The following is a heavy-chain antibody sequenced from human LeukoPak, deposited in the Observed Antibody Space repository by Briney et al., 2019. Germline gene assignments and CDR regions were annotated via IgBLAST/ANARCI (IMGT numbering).Heavy chain of an antibody. Sequence: PSETLSLTCTVSGASISSGDYYWSWIRQHPGKGLEWIGYSYNSGSTYYNPSLKSRITISVDTSQSQFSLKLNSVTAADTAVYFCARAYSPSSLYFDYWGQGTLVTVSS. CDR3: ARAYSPSSLYFDY. J-gene: IGHJ4*02. CDR1: GASISSGDYY. D-gene: IGHD6-6*01. V-gene: IGHV4-31*03. CDR2: SYNSGST.